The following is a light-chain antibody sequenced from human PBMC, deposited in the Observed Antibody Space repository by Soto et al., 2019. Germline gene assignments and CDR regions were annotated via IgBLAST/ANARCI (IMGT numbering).Light chain of an antibody. Sequence: EIVMTQSPATLSVSPGERATLSCRASQSVSGHLAWYQQNPGQAPRLLIYDASTRATGIPARFSGSGSSTEFTLTISSLQSEDFATYYCQQSYSTPRTFGQGTRLEIK. CDR1: QSVSGH. V-gene: IGKV3-15*01. CDR2: DAS. J-gene: IGKJ5*01. CDR3: QQSYSTPRT.